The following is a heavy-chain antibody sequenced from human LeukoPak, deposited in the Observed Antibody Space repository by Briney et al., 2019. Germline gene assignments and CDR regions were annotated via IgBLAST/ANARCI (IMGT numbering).Heavy chain of an antibody. CDR3: ARGSTRIAVAVV. D-gene: IGHD6-19*01. Sequence: GRSLRLSCAASGFTVSSNYMSWVRQAPGKGLEWVSVIYSGGSTYYADSVKGRFTISRDNSKNTLYLQMTSLRAEDTAVYYCARGSTRIAVAVVWGQGTLVTVSS. J-gene: IGHJ4*02. CDR2: IYSGGST. V-gene: IGHV3-66*02. CDR1: GFTVSSNY.